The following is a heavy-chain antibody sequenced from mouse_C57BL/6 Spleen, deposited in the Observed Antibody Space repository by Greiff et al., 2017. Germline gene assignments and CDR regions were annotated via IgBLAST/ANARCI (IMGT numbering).Heavy chain of an antibody. D-gene: IGHD1-1*01. CDR3: ARAVYYYGSSPAWFAY. J-gene: IGHJ3*01. Sequence: ESGPGLVKPSQTVFLTCTVTGISITTGNYRWSWIRQFPGNKLEWIGYIYYSGTITYNPSLTSRTTITRDTPKNQFFLEINSLTAEDTATYYCARAVYYYGSSPAWFAYWGQGTLVTVSA. CDR1: GISITTGNYR. CDR2: IYYSGTI. V-gene: IGHV3-5*01.